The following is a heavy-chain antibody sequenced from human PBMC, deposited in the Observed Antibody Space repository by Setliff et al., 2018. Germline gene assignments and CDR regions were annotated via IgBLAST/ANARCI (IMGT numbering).Heavy chain of an antibody. J-gene: IGHJ3*02. Sequence: PGESLIISCKGSGYSFTSYWIGWVRQMPGKGLEWMGIIYPGDSDTRYSPSFQGQVTISADKSISTAYLQWSSLKASDTAMYYCARQAVAGSDAFDIWGQGTMVTVSS. CDR2: IYPGDSDT. V-gene: IGHV5-51*01. CDR3: ARQAVAGSDAFDI. D-gene: IGHD6-19*01. CDR1: GYSFTSYW.